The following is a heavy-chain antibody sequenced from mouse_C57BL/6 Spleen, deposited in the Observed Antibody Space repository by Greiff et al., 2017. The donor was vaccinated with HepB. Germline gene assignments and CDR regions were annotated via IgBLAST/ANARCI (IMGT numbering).Heavy chain of an antibody. V-gene: IGHV2-6-1*01. J-gene: IGHJ4*01. CDR3: ARQGIYYAYHAMDY. CDR1: GFSLTSYG. Sequence: VQLQQSGPGLVAPSQSLSITCTVSGFSLTSYGVHWVRQPPGKGLEWLVVIWSDGSTTYNSALKSRLSISKDNSKSQVFLKMNSLQTDDTAMYYCARQGIYYAYHAMDYWGQGTSVTVSS. CDR2: IWSDGST. D-gene: IGHD2-1*01.